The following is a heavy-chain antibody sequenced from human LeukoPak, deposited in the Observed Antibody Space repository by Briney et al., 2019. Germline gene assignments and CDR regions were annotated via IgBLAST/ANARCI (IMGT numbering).Heavy chain of an antibody. Sequence: GGSLRLSCAASGFTFSSYRMNWVRQAPGKGLEWVSHISGSSSTIYYADSVKGRFTISRDNAKNSLYLQMNSLRAEDTAVYYCARDYYDSSGYYYSSYWGQGTLVTVSS. CDR3: ARDYYDSSGYYYSSY. V-gene: IGHV3-48*04. CDR1: GFTFSSYR. D-gene: IGHD3-22*01. J-gene: IGHJ4*02. CDR2: ISGSSSTI.